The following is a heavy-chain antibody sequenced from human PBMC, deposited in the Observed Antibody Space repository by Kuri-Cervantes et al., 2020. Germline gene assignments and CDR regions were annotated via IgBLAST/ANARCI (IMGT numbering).Heavy chain of an antibody. CDR3: ARLEGSSGYYWTPRSGFDP. D-gene: IGHD3-22*01. V-gene: IGHV5-51*01. CDR2: IYPGDSDT. J-gene: IGHJ5*02. Sequence: GGSLRLSCAASGFTFDDYAMHWVRQAPGKGLEWMGIIYPGDSDTRYSPSFQGQVTISADKSISTAYLQWSSLKASDTAMYYCARLEGSSGYYWTPRSGFDPWGQGTLVTVSS. CDR1: GFTFDDYA.